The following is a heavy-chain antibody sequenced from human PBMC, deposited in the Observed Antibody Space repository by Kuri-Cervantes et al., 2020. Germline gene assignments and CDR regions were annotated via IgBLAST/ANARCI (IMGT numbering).Heavy chain of an antibody. CDR1: GYTFTSYD. CDR2: MNPNSGNT. Sequence: ASVKVSCKASGYTFTSYDINWVRQATGQGLEWMGWMNPNSGNTGYAQKFQGRVTMTTDTSTSTAYMELRSLRSDDTAVYYCARDPYSSGWSPGAFDIWGQGTMVTVSS. D-gene: IGHD6-19*01. CDR3: ARDPYSSGWSPGAFDI. V-gene: IGHV1-8*01. J-gene: IGHJ3*02.